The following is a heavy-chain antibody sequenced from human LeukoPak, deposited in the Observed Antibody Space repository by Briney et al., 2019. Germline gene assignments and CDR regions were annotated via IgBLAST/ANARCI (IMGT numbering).Heavy chain of an antibody. CDR3: ARANCSSTSCAPDY. CDR2: INPSGGST. V-gene: IGHV1-46*01. CDR1: GYTFTRYY. J-gene: IGHJ4*02. D-gene: IGHD2-2*01. Sequence: ASVKVSCKASGYTFTRYYMHWVRQAPGQGLEWMGIINPSGGSTIYAQIFQGRVTMTRDTSTSTVYMELSRLRSEDTAVYYCARANCSSTSCAPDYWGQGMLVTVSS.